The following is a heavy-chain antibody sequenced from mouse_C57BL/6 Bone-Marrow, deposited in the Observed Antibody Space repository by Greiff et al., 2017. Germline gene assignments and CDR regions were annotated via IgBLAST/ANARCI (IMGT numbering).Heavy chain of an antibody. Sequence: VQLKESVAELVRPGASVKLSCTASGFNIKNSYMHWVKQRPEQGLEWIGRIDPANGNTKYAPKFQGKATITADTSSNTAYLQLSSLTSEDTAIYYCARYLLIYYYGSSYGAMDYWGQGTSVTVSS. J-gene: IGHJ4*01. D-gene: IGHD1-1*01. CDR2: IDPANGNT. CDR3: ARYLLIYYYGSSYGAMDY. V-gene: IGHV14-3*01. CDR1: GFNIKNSY.